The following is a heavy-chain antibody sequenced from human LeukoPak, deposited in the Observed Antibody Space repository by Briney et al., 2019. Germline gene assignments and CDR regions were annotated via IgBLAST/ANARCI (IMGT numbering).Heavy chain of an antibody. J-gene: IGHJ4*02. D-gene: IGHD5-24*01. V-gene: IGHV1-18*01. CDR2: ISAYNGNT. CDR3: ARDHGRWLQYYYFDY. CDR1: GYTFTSYG. Sequence: ASVKVSCKASGYTFTSYGISWVRPAPGQGLEWMGWISAYNGNTNYAQKLQGRVAMTTDTSTSTAYMELRSLRSDDTAVYYCARDHGRWLQYYYFDYWGQGTLVTVSS.